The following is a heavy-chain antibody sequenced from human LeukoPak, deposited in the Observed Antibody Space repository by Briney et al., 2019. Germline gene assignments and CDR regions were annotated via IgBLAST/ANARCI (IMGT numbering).Heavy chain of an antibody. CDR2: ISYDGSNK. Sequence: GSLRLSCAASGFTFSSYATHWVRQAPGKGLEWVAVISYDGSNKYYIDSVKGRFTISRDNSKNTLYLQMNSLRAEDTAVYYCARGGYYYYFYMDVWGKGTTVTVSS. CDR1: GFTFSSYA. V-gene: IGHV3-30-3*01. CDR3: ARGGYYYYFYMDV. J-gene: IGHJ6*03.